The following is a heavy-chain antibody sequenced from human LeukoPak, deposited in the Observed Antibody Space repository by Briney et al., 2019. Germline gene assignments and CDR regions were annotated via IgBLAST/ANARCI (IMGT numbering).Heavy chain of an antibody. CDR2: INTNTGNP. Sequence: ASVKVSCKASGYTFTSYAMNWVRQAPGQGLEWMGWINTNTGNPTYAQGFTGRFVFSLDTSVSTAYLQISSLKAEDTAVYYCARASRFLEWLLPFNWFDPWGQGTLVTVPS. J-gene: IGHJ5*02. V-gene: IGHV7-4-1*02. CDR1: GYTFTSYA. D-gene: IGHD3-3*01. CDR3: ARASRFLEWLLPFNWFDP.